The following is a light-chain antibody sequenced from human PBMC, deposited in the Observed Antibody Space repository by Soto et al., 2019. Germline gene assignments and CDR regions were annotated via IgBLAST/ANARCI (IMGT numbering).Light chain of an antibody. CDR2: WAS. V-gene: IGKV4-1*01. Sequence: DIVMTQSPDSLAVSLGERATINCKSSQSVLYSSNNKNYLAWYQQKPGQPPNLLITWASTRESGVPDRFSGSGSGTDFTLTISSLHPEDVAVYYCQQYDAIPLTFGGGPKVDIK. CDR3: QQYDAIPLT. J-gene: IGKJ4*01. CDR1: QSVLYSSNNKNY.